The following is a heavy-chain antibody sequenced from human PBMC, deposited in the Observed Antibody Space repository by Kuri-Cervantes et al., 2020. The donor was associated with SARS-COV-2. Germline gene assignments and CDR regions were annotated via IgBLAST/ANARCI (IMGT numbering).Heavy chain of an antibody. Sequence: ASVKVSCKASGYTFTSYAMHWVRQAPGQRLEWMGWINAGNGNTKYSQKFQGRVTITRDKSTSTAYMELSSLRSEDTAVYYCARVGGYCSGGSCHRTKPKYYYYYGMDVWGQGTTVTVSS. J-gene: IGHJ6*02. CDR3: ARVGGYCSGGSCHRTKPKYYYYYGMDV. CDR1: GYTFTSYA. D-gene: IGHD2-15*01. V-gene: IGHV1-3*01. CDR2: INAGNGNT.